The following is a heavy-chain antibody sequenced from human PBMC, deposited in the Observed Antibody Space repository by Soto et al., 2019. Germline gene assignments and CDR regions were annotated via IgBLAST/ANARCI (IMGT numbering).Heavy chain of an antibody. J-gene: IGHJ4*02. V-gene: IGHV1-3*01. CDR3: ARGSAAAGPYYFDY. D-gene: IGHD6-13*01. CDR2: INAGNGAT. Sequence: ASVKVSCKASGYTFXTYAMHWVRQAPGQRLEWMGWINAGNGATKYSQNFQDRVTIARDTSANTAFMELSSLRSEDTAVYYCARGSAAAGPYYFDYWAQGTLVTVSS. CDR1: GYTFXTYA.